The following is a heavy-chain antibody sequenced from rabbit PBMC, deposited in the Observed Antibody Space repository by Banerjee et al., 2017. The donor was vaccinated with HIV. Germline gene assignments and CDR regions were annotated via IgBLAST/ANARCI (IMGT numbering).Heavy chain of an antibody. J-gene: IGHJ4*01. V-gene: IGHV1S8*01. CDR3: ARVGSYYSLKL. Sequence: ASWVNGRFTISSDNAQNTVDLQMNSLTAADTATYFCARVGSYYSLKLWGPGTLVTVS. D-gene: IGHD8-1*01.